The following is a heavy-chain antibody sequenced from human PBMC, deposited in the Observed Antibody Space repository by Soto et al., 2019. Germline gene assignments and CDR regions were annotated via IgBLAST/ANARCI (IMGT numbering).Heavy chain of an antibody. D-gene: IGHD2-2*01. V-gene: IGHV1-69*01. CDR3: ASRYCSSTSCYVVYYYYGMDV. CDR1: GGTFSSYA. Sequence: QVQLVQSGAEVKKPGSSVKVSCKASGGTFSSYAISWVRQAPGQGLEWMGGIIPIFGTAIYAQKFQGRVRITADESTSTAYMELSSLRSEDTAVYYCASRYCSSTSCYVVYYYYGMDVWGQGTTVTVSS. CDR2: IIPIFGTA. J-gene: IGHJ6*02.